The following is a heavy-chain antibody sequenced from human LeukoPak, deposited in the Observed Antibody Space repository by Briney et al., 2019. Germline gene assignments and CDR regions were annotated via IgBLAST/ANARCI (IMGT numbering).Heavy chain of an antibody. CDR1: GGTFSSYG. V-gene: IGHV1-18*01. Sequence: ASVKVSCKASGGTFSSYGISWVRQAPGQGLEWMGWISAYNGNTNYAQKLQGRVTMTTDTSTSTAYMELRSLRSDDTAVYYCARDAMVRGVISGGETDYWGQGTLVTVSS. CDR3: ARDAMVRGVISGGETDY. J-gene: IGHJ4*02. CDR2: ISAYNGNT. D-gene: IGHD3-10*01.